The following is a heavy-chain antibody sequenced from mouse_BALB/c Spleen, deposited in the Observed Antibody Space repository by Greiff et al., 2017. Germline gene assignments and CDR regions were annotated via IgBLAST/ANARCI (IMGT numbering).Heavy chain of an antibody. CDR1: GYTFTSYW. J-gene: IGHJ2*01. V-gene: IGHV1-7*01. CDR3: ARGNYRFH. D-gene: IGHD2-14*01. CDR2: INPSTGYT. Sequence: VQLQQSGAELAKPGASVKMSCKASGYTFTSYWMHWVKQRPGQGLEWIGYINPSTGYTEYNQKFKDKATLTADKSSSTAYMQLSSLTSEDSAVYYCARGNYRFHWGQGTTLTVSS.